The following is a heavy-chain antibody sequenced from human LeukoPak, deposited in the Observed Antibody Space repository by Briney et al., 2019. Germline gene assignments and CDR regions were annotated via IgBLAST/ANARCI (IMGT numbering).Heavy chain of an antibody. CDR3: ARDPGAAAGNLWS. D-gene: IGHD6-25*01. J-gene: IGHJ5*02. V-gene: IGHV3-66*01. CDR1: GLTVSNNY. CDR2: IFSGGGT. Sequence: GGSLRLSCVVSGLTVSNNYMTWVRQAPGKGLEWVSLIFSGGGTYYADSVRGRFTISRDSSKNTLYLQMNSLRAEDTALYYCARDPGAAAGNLWSWGQGTLVTVSS.